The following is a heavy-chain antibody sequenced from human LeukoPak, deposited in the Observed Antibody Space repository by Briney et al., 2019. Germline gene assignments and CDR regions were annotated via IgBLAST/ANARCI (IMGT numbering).Heavy chain of an antibody. D-gene: IGHD3-10*01. V-gene: IGHV3-23*01. CDR2: ISGSGGST. CDR1: GFTFSSYA. CDR3: TKLCIYDGSAIYYNRPLYYYGMDV. Sequence: PGGSLRLSCAASGFTFSSYAMSWVCQAPGKGLEWVSAISGSGGSTYYADSVKGRFTISRDDSKNTLYLQMNSLRAEDTAVYCCTKLCIYDGSAIYYNRPLYYYGMDVWGQGTTVTVSS. J-gene: IGHJ6*02.